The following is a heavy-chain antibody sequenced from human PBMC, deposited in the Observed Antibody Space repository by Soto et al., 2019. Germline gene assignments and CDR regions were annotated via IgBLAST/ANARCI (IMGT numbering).Heavy chain of an antibody. V-gene: IGHV3-48*03. CDR2: ISSRGSTI. Sequence: GGSLRLSCAASGFTFSSYEMNWVSQAPGKGLEWVSYISSRGSTIYHSDSVKGRFTITRDNAKNSLYLQMNSLRAEDTAVYYCARSRAAPDAFDIWGQGTMVTVSS. CDR1: GFTFSSYE. J-gene: IGHJ3*02. CDR3: ARSRAAPDAFDI. D-gene: IGHD6-6*01.